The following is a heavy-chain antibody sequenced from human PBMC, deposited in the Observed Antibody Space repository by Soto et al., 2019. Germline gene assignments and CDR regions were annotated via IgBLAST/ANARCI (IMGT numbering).Heavy chain of an antibody. V-gene: IGHV1-8*02. J-gene: IGHJ6*02. D-gene: IGHD2-2*01. CDR2: MNPINGAT. CDR1: GYDFTAYD. CDR3: GRGPSPRAPAGGTPYYYAMDV. Sequence: ASVKVSCKASGYDFTAYDINWVRQASGQGLEWMGWMNPINGATGSARRFQGTVSMTRNTATATAYLELTSLRSDDSAVYFCGRGPSPRAPAGGTPYYYAMDVRGQGTTVTVSS.